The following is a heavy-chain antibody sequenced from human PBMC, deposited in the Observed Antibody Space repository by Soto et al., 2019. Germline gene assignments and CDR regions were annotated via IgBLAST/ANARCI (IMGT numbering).Heavy chain of an antibody. J-gene: IGHJ4*02. V-gene: IGHV4-39*01. CDR3: ANLKVGTSGYYEYYFDF. D-gene: IGHD3-22*01. CDR2: YYSSGST. Sequence: SETLSLTCTVSGASISSSSYYWAWIRQPPGKGLEWIGNYYSSGSTYYNPSLKNRFTISVDTSQNQFSLKLSSVTAADTAVYYCANLKVGTSGYYEYYFDFWGQGTLVTVSS. CDR1: GASISSSSYY.